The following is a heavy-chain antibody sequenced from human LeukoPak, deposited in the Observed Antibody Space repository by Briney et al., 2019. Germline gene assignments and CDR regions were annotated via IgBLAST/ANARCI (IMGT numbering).Heavy chain of an antibody. CDR2: INPSGGST. CDR3: ARGQRITTIVVVLSFLHGWFDP. CDR1: GYTFTSYY. Sequence: GASVKVSCKASGYTFTSYYMHWVRQAPGQGLEWIGIINPSGGSTSYAQKFQGRVTMTRDTSTSTVYMELSSLRSEDTAVYYCARGQRITTIVVVLSFLHGWFDPWGQGTLVTVSS. J-gene: IGHJ5*02. V-gene: IGHV1-46*01. D-gene: IGHD3-22*01.